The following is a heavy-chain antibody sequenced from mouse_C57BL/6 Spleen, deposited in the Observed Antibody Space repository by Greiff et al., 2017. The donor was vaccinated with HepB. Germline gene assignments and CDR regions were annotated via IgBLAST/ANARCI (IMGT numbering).Heavy chain of an antibody. Sequence: EVNLVESGGGLVKPGGSLKLSCAASGFTFSDYGMHWVRQAPEKGLEWVAYISSGSSTIYYADTVKGRFTISRDNAKNTLFLQMTSLRSEDTAMYYCAREDYWGQGTSVTVSS. CDR2: ISSGSSTI. CDR3: AREDY. CDR1: GFTFSDYG. V-gene: IGHV5-17*01. J-gene: IGHJ4*01.